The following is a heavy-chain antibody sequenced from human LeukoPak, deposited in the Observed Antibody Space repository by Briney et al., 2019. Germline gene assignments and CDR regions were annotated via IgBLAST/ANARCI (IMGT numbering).Heavy chain of an antibody. D-gene: IGHD5-12*01. Sequence: ASVKVSCKASGYTFTSYYMHWVRQAPGQGLEWMGIINPSGGSTSYAQKFQGRVTMTRDMSTSTVYMELSSLRSEDTAVYYCARDWGPADIVATINYFDHWGQGTLVTVSS. CDR1: GYTFTSYY. CDR3: ARDWGPADIVATINYFDH. V-gene: IGHV1-46*01. J-gene: IGHJ4*02. CDR2: INPSGGST.